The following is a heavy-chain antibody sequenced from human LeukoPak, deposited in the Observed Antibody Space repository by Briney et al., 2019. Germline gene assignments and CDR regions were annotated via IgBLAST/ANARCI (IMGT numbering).Heavy chain of an antibody. CDR2: ISYDGSKE. CDR1: GFPFSIYG. CDR3: AAISYSGTWPVGY. D-gene: IGHD6-25*01. V-gene: IGHV3-30*03. J-gene: IGHJ4*02. Sequence: PGGSLRLSCAASGFPFSIYGMHWVRQAPGKGLEWVAAISYDGSKEYSADSVRGRFTISRDNSNNTLYLQMNTLTAEDTAVYYCAAISYSGTWPVGYWGQGILVTVTA.